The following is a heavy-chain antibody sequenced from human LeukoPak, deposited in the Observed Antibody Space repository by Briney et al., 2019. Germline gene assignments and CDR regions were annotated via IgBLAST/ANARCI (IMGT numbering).Heavy chain of an antibody. CDR3: AKRRGLELTYYYHMDV. Sequence: GGSLRLSCAASGFTLSSYAMSWVRQAPGKGLEWVSAISGSGGSTYYADSVKGRFTISRDNSKNTPYLQMNSLRADDTAVYYCAKRRGLELTYYYHMDVWGKGTTVTVSS. D-gene: IGHD1-7*01. V-gene: IGHV3-23*01. CDR2: ISGSGGST. CDR1: GFTLSSYA. J-gene: IGHJ6*03.